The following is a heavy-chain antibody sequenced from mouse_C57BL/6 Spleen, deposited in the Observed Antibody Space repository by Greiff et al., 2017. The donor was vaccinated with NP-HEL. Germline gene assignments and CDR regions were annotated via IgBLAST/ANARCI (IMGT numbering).Heavy chain of an antibody. V-gene: IGHV10-1*01. Sequence: EVKLMESGGGLVQPKGSLKLSCAASGFSFNTYAMNWVRQAPGKGLEWVARIRSKSNNYATYYADSVKDRFTISRDDSESMLYLQMNNLKTEDTAMYYYVRHSGSSFAYWGQGTLVTVSA. J-gene: IGHJ3*01. D-gene: IGHD1-1*01. CDR1: GFSFNTYA. CDR3: VRHSGSSFAY. CDR2: IRSKSNNYAT.